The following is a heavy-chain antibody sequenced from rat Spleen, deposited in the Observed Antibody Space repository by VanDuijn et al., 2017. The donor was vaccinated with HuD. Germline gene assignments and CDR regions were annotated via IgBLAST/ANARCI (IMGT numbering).Heavy chain of an antibody. CDR1: GFTFSNYY. D-gene: IGHD1-1*01. V-gene: IGHV5-25*01. CDR2: ISTGGGNT. J-gene: IGHJ2*01. Sequence: EVQLVESGGGLVQPGRSMKLSCAASGFTFSNYYMAWVRQAPTKGLEWVASISTGGGNTYYPDSVKGRFSISRDNAKSILYLQMDSLRSEDSATYYCARQGSGTYWGQGVMVTVSS. CDR3: ARQGSGTY.